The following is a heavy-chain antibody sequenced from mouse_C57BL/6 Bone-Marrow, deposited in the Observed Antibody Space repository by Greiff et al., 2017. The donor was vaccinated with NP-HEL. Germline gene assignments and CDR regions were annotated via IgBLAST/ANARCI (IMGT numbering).Heavy chain of an antibody. J-gene: IGHJ2*01. V-gene: IGHV1-81*01. Sequence: QVQLKQSGAELARPGASVKLSCKASGYTFTSYGISWVKQRTGQGLEWIGEIYPRSGNTYYNEKFKGKATLTADKSSSTAYMELRSLTSEDSAVYFCARRIYYYGSTIFDYWGQGTTLTVSS. CDR1: GYTFTSYG. D-gene: IGHD1-1*01. CDR2: IYPRSGNT. CDR3: ARRIYYYGSTIFDY.